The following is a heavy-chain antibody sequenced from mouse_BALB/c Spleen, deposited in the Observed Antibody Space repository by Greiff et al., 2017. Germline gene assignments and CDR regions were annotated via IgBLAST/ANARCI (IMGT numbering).Heavy chain of an antibody. V-gene: IGHV1-4*01. J-gene: IGHJ2*01. Sequence: VQLQQSGAELARPGASVKMSCKASGYTFTSYTMHWVKQRPGQGLEWIGYINPSSGYTNYNQKFKDKATLTADKSSSTAYMQLSSLTSEDSAVYYCARSDYRYDYFDYWGQGTTLTVSS. CDR3: ARSDYRYDYFDY. CDR2: INPSSGYT. CDR1: GYTFTSYT. D-gene: IGHD2-14*01.